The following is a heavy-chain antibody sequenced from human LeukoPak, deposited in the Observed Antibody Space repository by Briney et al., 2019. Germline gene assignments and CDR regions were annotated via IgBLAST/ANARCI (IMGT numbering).Heavy chain of an antibody. CDR2: IYTSGST. CDR3: ARALNYYDSSGGSDDAFDI. D-gene: IGHD3-22*01. CDR1: GGSISSGSYY. Sequence: SQTLSLTCTVSGGSISSGSYYWSWIRQPAGKGLEWIGRIYTSGSTNYNPSLKSRVTISVDTSKNQFSLKLSSVTAADTAVYYCARALNYYDSSGGSDDAFDIWGQGTMVTVSS. J-gene: IGHJ3*02. V-gene: IGHV4-61*02.